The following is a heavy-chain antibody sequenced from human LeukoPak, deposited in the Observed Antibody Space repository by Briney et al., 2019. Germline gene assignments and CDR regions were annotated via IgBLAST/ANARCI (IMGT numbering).Heavy chain of an antibody. J-gene: IGHJ4*02. CDR1: GASITSGSYY. D-gene: IGHD4-17*01. Sequence: PSETLSLTCAVSGASITSGSYYWCWIRQPAGKGLEWIGRIHTSGTTNYNPSLKSRVTISADTSKNQFSLKLTSVTAADTAVYYCARDGDYGDYEYWGQGTLVTVSS. CDR3: ARDGDYGDYEY. CDR2: IHTSGTT. V-gene: IGHV4-61*02.